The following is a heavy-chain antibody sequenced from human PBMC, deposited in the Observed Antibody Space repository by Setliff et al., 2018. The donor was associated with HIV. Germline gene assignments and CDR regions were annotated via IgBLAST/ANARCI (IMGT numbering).Heavy chain of an antibody. CDR3: ARGMDDSSGYYYGYYDYYMDV. D-gene: IGHD3-22*01. J-gene: IGHJ6*03. CDR2: SNPNSGGT. CDR1: RYTFTGYY. V-gene: IGHV1-2*02. Sequence: ASVKVSCKASRYTFTGYYMHWVRLAPGQGLEWMGWSNPNSGGTNYAQKFQGRVTMTRDTSISTAYMELSRLRSDDTAVYYCARGMDDSSGYYYGYYDYYMDVWGKGTTVTVSS.